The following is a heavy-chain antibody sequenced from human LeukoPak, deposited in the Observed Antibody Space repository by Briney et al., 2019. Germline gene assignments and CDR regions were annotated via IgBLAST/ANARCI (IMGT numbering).Heavy chain of an antibody. V-gene: IGHV4-59*11. J-gene: IGHJ4*02. Sequence: SETLSLTCTISGGSMSPHYWSWIRQPPGKGLEWVGYIYYSGSTTYNPSLKSRVTISVDMSKNKFSLKLSSVTAADTAVYYCTRVPTSTTARGYFDYWGQGTLVTVSS. CDR2: IYYSGST. CDR3: TRVPTSTTARGYFDY. CDR1: GGSMSPHY. D-gene: IGHD4-17*01.